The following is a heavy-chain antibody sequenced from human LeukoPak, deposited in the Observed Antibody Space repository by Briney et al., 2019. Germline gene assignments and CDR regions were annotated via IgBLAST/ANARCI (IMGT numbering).Heavy chain of an antibody. J-gene: IGHJ4*02. D-gene: IGHD6-13*01. Sequence: ASVKVSCKASGYTFTSYAMHCVRQAPGQRLEWMGWINAGNGDTKYSQKFQGRVTITRDTSASTAYMELSSLRSEDTAVYYCARRQYSSSWYEYYFDYWGQGTLVTVSS. CDR1: GYTFTSYA. CDR2: INAGNGDT. CDR3: ARRQYSSSWYEYYFDY. V-gene: IGHV1-3*01.